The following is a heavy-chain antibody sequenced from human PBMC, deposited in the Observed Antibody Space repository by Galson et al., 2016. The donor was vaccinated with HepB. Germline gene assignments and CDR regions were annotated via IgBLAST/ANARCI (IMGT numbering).Heavy chain of an antibody. CDR1: GYPFISYY. CDR2: TNPRGGAT. D-gene: IGHD4-11*01. Sequence: SVKVSCKASGYPFISYYIHWVRQAPGQGLEWMGITNPRGGATIYAQKFRGSVTMTRDTSTSTVYMNLSSLRSEGTAVYYCARLATVTTPAFDYWGQGTLVTVSS. J-gene: IGHJ4*02. CDR3: ARLATVTTPAFDY. V-gene: IGHV1-46*01.